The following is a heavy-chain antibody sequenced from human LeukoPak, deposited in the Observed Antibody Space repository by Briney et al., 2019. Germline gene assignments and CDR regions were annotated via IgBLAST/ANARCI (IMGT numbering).Heavy chain of an antibody. J-gene: IGHJ4*02. CDR1: GFTFSSYN. V-gene: IGHV3-23*01. CDR3: AKTGIAAAGRFDY. Sequence: GGSLRLSCAASGFTFSSYNMNWVRQAPGKGLEWVSAISGSGGSTYYADSVKGRFTISRDNSKNTLYLQMNSLRAEDTAVYYCAKTGIAAAGRFDYWGQGTLVTVSS. CDR2: ISGSGGST. D-gene: IGHD6-13*01.